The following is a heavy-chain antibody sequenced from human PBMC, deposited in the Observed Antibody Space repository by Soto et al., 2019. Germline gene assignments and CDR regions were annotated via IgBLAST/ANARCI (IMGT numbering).Heavy chain of an antibody. CDR3: ARAGGIVVVPAASGLRKYYYYGMDV. CDR2: INPKTAAT. CDR1: GYTFSDYF. V-gene: IGHV1-2*02. J-gene: IGHJ6*02. D-gene: IGHD2-2*01. Sequence: ASVKVSCKASGYTFSDYFIQWLRQAPGQGLEWVAWINPKTAATNYAKKFQDRVTLTSDTSFSTAYLELTRLRPDDTAVYYCARAGGIVVVPAASGLRKYYYYGMDVWGQGTTVTDSS.